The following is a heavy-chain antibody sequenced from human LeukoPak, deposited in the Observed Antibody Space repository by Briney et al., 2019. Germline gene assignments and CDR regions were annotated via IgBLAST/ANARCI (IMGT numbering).Heavy chain of an antibody. J-gene: IGHJ4*02. V-gene: IGHV1-18*01. CDR2: ISAYNGNT. D-gene: IGHD5-12*01. CDR1: GYTFTSYG. CDR3: ALLVATTGFDY. Sequence: GASVKVSCKASGYTFTSYGISWVLQAPGQGLEWMGWISAYNGNTNYAQKLQGRVTTTTDTSTSTAYMELRSLRSDDTAVYYCALLVATTGFDYWGQGTLVTVSS.